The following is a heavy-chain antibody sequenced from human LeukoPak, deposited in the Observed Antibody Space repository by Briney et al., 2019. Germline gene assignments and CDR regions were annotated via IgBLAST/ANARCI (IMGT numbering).Heavy chain of an antibody. D-gene: IGHD3-16*01. J-gene: IGHJ4*02. CDR3: ARDRRGIMITFGGGHDLWY. V-gene: IGHV1-18*01. CDR1: GYTFTSYG. Sequence: ASLKVSCKASGYTFTSYGITWVRQAPGQGLEWMGWISAYNGNTNYAQKLQGRVTMTTDTSTSTAYMELRSLRSDDTAVYYCARDRRGIMITFGGGHDLWYWGQGTLVTVSS. CDR2: ISAYNGNT.